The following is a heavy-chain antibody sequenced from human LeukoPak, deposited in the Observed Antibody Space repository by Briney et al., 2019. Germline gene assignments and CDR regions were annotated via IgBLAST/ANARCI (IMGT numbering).Heavy chain of an antibody. CDR3: APIGGWGTYPFDH. CDR2: ISSSSSYI. CDR1: GFTFSSYS. D-gene: IGHD3-16*01. J-gene: IGHJ4*02. Sequence: GGSLRLSCAASGFTFSSYSMTWVRQAPGKGLEWVSSISSSSSYIYYADSVKGRFTISRDNAKNSLYLQMNSLRVDDTAVYYCAPIGGWGTYPFDHWGQGPLVTVSS. V-gene: IGHV3-21*04.